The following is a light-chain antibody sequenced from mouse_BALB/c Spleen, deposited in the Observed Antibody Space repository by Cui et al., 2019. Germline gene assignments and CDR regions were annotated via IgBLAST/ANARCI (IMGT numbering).Light chain of an antibody. CDR2: DTS. V-gene: IGKV4-59*01. Sequence: QIVLTQSPAIMSASPGEKVTITCSASSSVSYMHWYQQKAGTSPKSGIYDTSKLASGVPARFSGSGSGTSYSLTISSMEAEDAATYYCQQWSSNPPTFGGGTKLEIK. CDR1: SSVSY. J-gene: IGKJ1*01. CDR3: QQWSSNPPT.